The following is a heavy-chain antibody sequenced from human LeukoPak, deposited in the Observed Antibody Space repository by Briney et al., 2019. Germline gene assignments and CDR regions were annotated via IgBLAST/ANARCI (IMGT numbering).Heavy chain of an antibody. V-gene: IGHV3-21*01. CDR2: ISTDAGET. CDR3: AREGYDSSGYYFDY. J-gene: IGHJ4*02. CDR1: GFTFSNSG. D-gene: IGHD3-22*01. Sequence: GGTLRLSCAASGFTFSNSGMSWVRQAPGKGLEWVSAISTDAGETHYADSVKGRFTISRDNAKNSLYLQMNSLRAEDTALYYCAREGYDSSGYYFDYWGQGTLVTVSS.